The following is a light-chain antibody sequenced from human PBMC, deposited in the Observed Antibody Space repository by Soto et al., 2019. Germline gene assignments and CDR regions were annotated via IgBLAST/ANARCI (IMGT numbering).Light chain of an antibody. Sequence: EIVMTQSPVTLSVSPGERATLSCRASQSVNSNLAWYQQKPGQAPRLLIYAASTGATGIPARFSGSGSGSDFTLTISSLQSEDFAVYYCQKYNSAPRTFGQGTRVEIK. V-gene: IGKV3-15*01. CDR3: QKYNSAPRT. CDR1: QSVNSN. CDR2: AAS. J-gene: IGKJ1*01.